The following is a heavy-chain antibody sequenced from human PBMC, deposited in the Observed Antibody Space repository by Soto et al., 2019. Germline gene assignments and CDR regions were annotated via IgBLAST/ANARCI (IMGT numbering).Heavy chain of an antibody. D-gene: IGHD3-10*01. J-gene: IGHJ4*02. CDR1: GDTFTFYS. CDR3: ASSYGSGYRACDY. CDR2: INPLLRMP. V-gene: IGHV1-69*02. Sequence: QVQVVQSGAEVKRPGSSVKVSCKASGDTFTFYSINWVRQAPGLGLEWMGRINPLLRMPNYAQRFQGRVTITSDKSTSTAYMELSSLRSEDPAIYYCASSYGSGYRACDYWGQGALVTVSS.